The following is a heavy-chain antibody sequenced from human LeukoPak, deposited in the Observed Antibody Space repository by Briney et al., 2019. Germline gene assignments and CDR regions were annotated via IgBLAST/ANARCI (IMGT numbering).Heavy chain of an antibody. V-gene: IGHV5-51*01. CDR2: IYPGDSDT. D-gene: IGHD4-17*01. J-gene: IGHJ3*02. CDR1: GYSFTTHW. CDR3: ASAYGDNGQVFDI. Sequence: GESLKISCKGSGYSFTTHWIGWVRQMPGKGLEWMGIIYPGDSDTRYRPPFQGQVTISADKSITTAYLQWSSLKASDTAMYYCASAYGDNGQVFDIWGQGTKVTVSS.